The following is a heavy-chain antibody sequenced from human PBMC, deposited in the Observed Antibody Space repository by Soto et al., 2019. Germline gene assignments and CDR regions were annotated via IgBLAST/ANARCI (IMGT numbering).Heavy chain of an antibody. D-gene: IGHD7-27*01. V-gene: IGHV4-39*01. J-gene: IGHJ4*02. CDR2: MSYSRST. Sequence: QLQLQESGPGLVKPSETLSLTCFVSGGSISSNNYYWGWIRQPPGKGLEWIGSMSYSRSTYYNPSLKSRVNITGDTAKEPVPLKLTAGNAGGTAVYYFAGQLPPTNWGGGYFYYWGQGPLVTVSS. CDR1: GGSISSNNYY. CDR3: AGQLPPTNWGGGYFYY.